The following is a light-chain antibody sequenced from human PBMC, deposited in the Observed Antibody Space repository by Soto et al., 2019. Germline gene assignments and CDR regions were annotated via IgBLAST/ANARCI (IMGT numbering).Light chain of an antibody. Sequence: QSVLTQPASVSGSPGQSITISCTGTGSDIGNYNYVSWYQQHPGKAPKLMIYGVSNRPSGVSNRFSGSKSGNTASLTISGLQDEDEADYYCCSYAGSSTYVFGTGTKVTVL. CDR3: CSYAGSSTYV. J-gene: IGLJ1*01. CDR1: GSDIGNYNY. V-gene: IGLV2-23*02. CDR2: GVS.